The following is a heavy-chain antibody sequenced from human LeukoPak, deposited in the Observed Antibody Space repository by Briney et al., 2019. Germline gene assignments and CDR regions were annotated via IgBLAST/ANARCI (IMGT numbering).Heavy chain of an antibody. CDR1: GGSFSGYY. Sequence: SETLSLTCAVYGGSFSGYYWSWIRQPPGKGLEWIGEINHSGSTNYNPSLKSRVTISVDTSKNQFSLKLSSVTAADTAVYYCASGLDSSGYYLFGYWGQGTLVTVSS. CDR3: ASGLDSSGYYLFGY. D-gene: IGHD3-22*01. V-gene: IGHV4-34*01. J-gene: IGHJ4*02. CDR2: INHSGST.